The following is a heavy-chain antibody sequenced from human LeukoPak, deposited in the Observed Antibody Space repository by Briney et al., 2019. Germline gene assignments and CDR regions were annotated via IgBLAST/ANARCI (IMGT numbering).Heavy chain of an antibody. V-gene: IGHV3-7*01. CDR3: ARPLPYNWKGARYYYMDV. J-gene: IGHJ6*03. CDR2: IKQDGSEK. D-gene: IGHD1-20*01. CDR1: GFTFSSYW. Sequence: GGSLRLSCAASGFTFSSYWMNWVRQAPGKGLEWGANIKQDGSEKYYVDSVKGRFTISRDNAKNSLYLQMNSLRAEDTAVYYCARPLPYNWKGARYYYMDVWGKGTTVTVSS.